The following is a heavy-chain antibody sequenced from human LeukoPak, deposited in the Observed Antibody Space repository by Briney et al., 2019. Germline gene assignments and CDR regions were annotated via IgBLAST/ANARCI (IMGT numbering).Heavy chain of an antibody. J-gene: IGHJ6*02. D-gene: IGHD3-10*01. CDR1: GGSISSYY. Sequence: NSSETLSLTCTVSGGSISSYYWSWIRQSAGKGLEWIGRIYNSGDTSYNPPLKSRASMSLDTSKNQFSLKLSSVTAADTAVYYCARDGSGSYGMDVWAKGPRSPSP. CDR2: IYNSGDT. CDR3: ARDGSGSYGMDV. V-gene: IGHV4-4*07.